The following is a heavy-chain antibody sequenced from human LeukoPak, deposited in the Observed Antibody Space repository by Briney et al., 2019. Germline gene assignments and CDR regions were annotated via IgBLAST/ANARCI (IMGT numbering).Heavy chain of an antibody. CDR3: ARDRVCSGGSCYPRWFDP. V-gene: IGHV1-69*05. Sequence: ASVKVSCKASGGTFSSYAISWVRQAPEQGLEWMGGIIHIFGTANYAQKFQGRVTITTDESTSTAYMELSSLRSEDTAVYYCARDRVCSGGSCYPRWFDPWGQGTLVTVSS. CDR1: GGTFSSYA. CDR2: IIHIFGTA. J-gene: IGHJ5*02. D-gene: IGHD2-15*01.